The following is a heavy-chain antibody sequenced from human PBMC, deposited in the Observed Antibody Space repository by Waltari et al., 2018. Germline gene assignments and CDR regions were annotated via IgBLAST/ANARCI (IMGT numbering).Heavy chain of an antibody. Sequence: QVQLVQSGAEVKKPGASVKVSCKVSGYTLTELSMHWVRQAPGKGLGWMGGFVPEDGETIYAQKFQGRVTMTENTSTDTAYMELSSLRSEDTAVYYCATEGPRGAGWFGELFHPPDYWGQGTLVTVSS. CDR2: FVPEDGET. D-gene: IGHD3-10*01. CDR1: GYTLTELS. V-gene: IGHV1-24*01. J-gene: IGHJ4*02. CDR3: ATEGPRGAGWFGELFHPPDY.